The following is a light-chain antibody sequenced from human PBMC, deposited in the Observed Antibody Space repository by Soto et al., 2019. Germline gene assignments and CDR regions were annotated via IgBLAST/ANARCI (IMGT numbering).Light chain of an antibody. V-gene: IGKV1-39*01. Sequence: IQMTQSPSSLSASVGDRVPITCRASQSISSYLSWDQQKPGKAPKLLINVASTLQSGVPSRFSGSGSGEDFTLAISSLQPDDFATYYCQQSSSTPQTFGGGTRVEL. CDR3: QQSSSTPQT. J-gene: IGKJ4*01. CDR2: VAS. CDR1: QSISSY.